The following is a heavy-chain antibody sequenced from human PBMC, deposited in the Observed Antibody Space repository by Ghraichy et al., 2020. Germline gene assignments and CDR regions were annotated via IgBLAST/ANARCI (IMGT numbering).Heavy chain of an antibody. CDR2: INPNSGGT. Sequence: ASVKVSCKASGYTFTGYYMHWVRQAPGQGLEWMGWINPNSGGTNYAQKFQGWVTMTRDTSISTAYMELSRLRSDDTAVYYCARSSSTSCYFGRCYYYYGMDVWGQGTTVTVSS. CDR3: ARSSSTSCYFGRCYYYYGMDV. D-gene: IGHD2-2*01. J-gene: IGHJ6*02. V-gene: IGHV1-2*04. CDR1: GYTFTGYY.